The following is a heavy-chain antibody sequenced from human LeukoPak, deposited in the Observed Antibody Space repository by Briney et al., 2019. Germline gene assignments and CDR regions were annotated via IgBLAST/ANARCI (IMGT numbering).Heavy chain of an antibody. CDR1: GFTFDDYA. CDR3: ARDSYDSSGYYPLFDY. V-gene: IGHV3-9*01. CDR2: INWNSGSI. Sequence: GRSLRLSCAASGFTFDDYAMHWVRQAPGKGLEWVSSINWNSGSIAYADSVKGRFTISRDNSKNTLYLQMNSLRAEDTAVYYCARDSYDSSGYYPLFDYWGQGTLVTVSS. D-gene: IGHD3-22*01. J-gene: IGHJ4*02.